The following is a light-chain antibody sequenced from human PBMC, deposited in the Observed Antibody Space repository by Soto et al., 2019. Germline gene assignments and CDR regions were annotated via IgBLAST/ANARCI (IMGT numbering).Light chain of an antibody. Sequence: EIVMTQSPATLSVSPGETASLSCRASQSAGNFLAWYQQKPGQAPWLLFYYISARATGIPARFSGSGSGTEFTLTINSLQSEDSAVYYCQQHNQWPITFGQGTRLEI. CDR3: QQHNQWPIT. V-gene: IGKV3D-15*01. J-gene: IGKJ5*01. CDR1: QSAGNF. CDR2: YIS.